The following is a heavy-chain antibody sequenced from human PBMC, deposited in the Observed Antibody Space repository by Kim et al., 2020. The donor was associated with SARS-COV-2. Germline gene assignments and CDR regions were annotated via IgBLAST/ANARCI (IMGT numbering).Heavy chain of an antibody. J-gene: IGHJ4*02. CDR3: ARAPYYDILTGYPY. V-gene: IGHV1-69*01. Sequence: AQTFQGRVTITADESTSTAYMVLSSLRSEDTAVYYCARAPYYDILTGYPYWGQGTLVTVSS. D-gene: IGHD3-9*01.